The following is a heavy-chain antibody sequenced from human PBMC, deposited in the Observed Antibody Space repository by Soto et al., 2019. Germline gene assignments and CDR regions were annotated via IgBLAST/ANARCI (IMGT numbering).Heavy chain of an antibody. J-gene: IGHJ4*02. CDR3: AKEVSLGSTVDIGY. CDR1: GFTFSIFA. Sequence: GGSLRLSCAASGFTFSIFAMSWVRQSPGKGLEWVSTISGSGGSTYYADAVKGRFSISRDNSMGTLYLQMKSLRVEDTVIYYCAKEVSLGSTVDIGYWGPGTLVTVFS. D-gene: IGHD7-27*01. V-gene: IGHV3-23*01. CDR2: ISGSGGST.